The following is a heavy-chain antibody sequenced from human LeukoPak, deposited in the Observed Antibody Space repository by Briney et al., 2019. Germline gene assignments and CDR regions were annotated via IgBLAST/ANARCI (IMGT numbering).Heavy chain of an antibody. CDR2: ISSSSSNI. V-gene: IGHV3-48*01. J-gene: IGHJ4*02. CDR1: GFAFNGHG. D-gene: IGHD5/OR15-5a*01. Sequence: GGSLRLSCAASGFAFNGHGMNWVRQAPGKGLEWVSYISSSSSNIYSADFVKGRFSISRDNAKNSVYLQMNSLRAEDTAVYYCARAVSVSSYYFDCWGQGTLVTVSS. CDR3: ARAVSVSSYYFDC.